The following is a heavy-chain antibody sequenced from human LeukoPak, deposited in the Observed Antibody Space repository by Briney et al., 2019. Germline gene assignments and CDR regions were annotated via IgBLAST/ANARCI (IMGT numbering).Heavy chain of an antibody. J-gene: IGHJ2*01. CDR3: TTETNWYFDL. D-gene: IGHD1-1*01. Sequence: GGSLRLSCAASGFTFSKAWMSWVRQAPGKGLEWIGRIKSKTDGGTTDYAAPVKGRFTISRDDSENTLYLQMNSLKTEDTAVYFCTTETNWYFDLWGRGTLVTVSS. CDR1: GFTFSKAW. V-gene: IGHV3-15*01. CDR2: IKSKTDGGTT.